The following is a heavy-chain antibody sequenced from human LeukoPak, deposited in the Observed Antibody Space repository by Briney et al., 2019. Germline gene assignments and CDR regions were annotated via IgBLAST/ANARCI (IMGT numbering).Heavy chain of an antibody. CDR3: ARSRYYDSSGHSRLSADY. J-gene: IGHJ4*02. CDR1: GGTFSSYA. D-gene: IGHD3-22*01. V-gene: IGHV1-69*13. Sequence: ASVTVSCTASGGTFSSYAISWVRQAPGQGLEWMGGIIPIFGTANYAQKFQGRVTITADESTSTAYMELSSLRSEDTAVYYCARSRYYDSSGHSRLSADYWGQGTLVTVSS. CDR2: IIPIFGTA.